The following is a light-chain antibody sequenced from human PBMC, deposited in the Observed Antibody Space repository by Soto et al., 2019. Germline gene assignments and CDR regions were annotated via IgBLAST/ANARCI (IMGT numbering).Light chain of an antibody. J-gene: IGKJ1*01. V-gene: IGKV1-8*01. CDR3: QQYYSYWT. Sequence: IQFTQSPSSLSASTGARVTITCRASQGISSYLAWYQQKPGKAPKLLIYAASTLQSGVPSRFSGSGSGTDFTLTISCLQSEDFATYYCQQYYSYWTFGQGTKV. CDR2: AAS. CDR1: QGISSY.